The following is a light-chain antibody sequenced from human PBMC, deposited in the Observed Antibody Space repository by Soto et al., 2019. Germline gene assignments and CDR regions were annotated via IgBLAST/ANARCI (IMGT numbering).Light chain of an antibody. CDR1: QSVSSSY. Sequence: EIVLTQSPGTLSLSPGERATLSCRASQSVSSSYLAWYQQRPGQAPRLLIYGASSRATGIPDRFGGSGSGTDFTITISRLEPEDFAVYYCQQYGHSLTFGQGTKVEIK. J-gene: IGKJ1*01. CDR3: QQYGHSLT. CDR2: GAS. V-gene: IGKV3-20*01.